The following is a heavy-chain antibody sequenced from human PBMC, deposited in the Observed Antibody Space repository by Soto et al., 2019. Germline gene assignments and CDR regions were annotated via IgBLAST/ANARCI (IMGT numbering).Heavy chain of an antibody. CDR3: ARDNNWSYDY. CDR2: IGPDGSST. V-gene: IGHV3-74*01. D-gene: IGHD1-1*01. Sequence: EMQLVESGGGLVQPGGSLRLSCGASGFTFSSHWMHWVRQAPGKGLVWVSHIGPDGSSTRDADSVQGRFTISRDNARNTLYLQMNSLRDEDTAVYYCARDNNWSYDYWGQGILVTVSS. J-gene: IGHJ4*02. CDR1: GFTFSSHW.